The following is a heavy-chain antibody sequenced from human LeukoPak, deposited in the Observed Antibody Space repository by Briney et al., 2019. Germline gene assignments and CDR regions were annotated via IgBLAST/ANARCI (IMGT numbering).Heavy chain of an antibody. Sequence: GGPLRLSCAASGFSLSRYWMSWVRQAPGRGLEWVASIKQDESEKYYVDSVKGRFTISRDNAKNSLYLQMNSLRAEDTAVYYCARVSNDFWSGYYLGYWGQGTLVTVSS. J-gene: IGHJ4*02. CDR1: GFSLSRYW. CDR2: IKQDESEK. D-gene: IGHD3-3*01. V-gene: IGHV3-7*01. CDR3: ARVSNDFWSGYYLGY.